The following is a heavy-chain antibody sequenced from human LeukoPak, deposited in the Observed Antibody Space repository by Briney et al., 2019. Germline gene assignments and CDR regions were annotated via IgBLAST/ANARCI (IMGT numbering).Heavy chain of an antibody. CDR2: IRYDGSNK. Sequence: GGSLRLSCAASGFTFNNYGMHWVRQAPGKGLEWVAFIRYDGSNKYYADSVKGRFTISRDNSKNTLYLQMNSLRAEDTAVYYCAKDGRIFGVVIIRGGGFDYWGQGTLVTVSS. V-gene: IGHV3-30*02. D-gene: IGHD3-3*01. CDR3: AKDGRIFGVVIIRGGGFDY. CDR1: GFTFNNYG. J-gene: IGHJ4*02.